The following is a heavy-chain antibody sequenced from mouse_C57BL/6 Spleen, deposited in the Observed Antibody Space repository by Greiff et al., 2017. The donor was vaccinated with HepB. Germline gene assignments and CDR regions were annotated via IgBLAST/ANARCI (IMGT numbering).Heavy chain of an antibody. CDR2: IYWDDDK. J-gene: IGHJ3*01. Sequence: QVTLKESGPGILQSSQTLSLTCSFSGFSLSTSGMGVSWIRQPSGKGLEWLAHIYWDDDKRYNPSLKSRLTISKDTSRNQVFLKITSVDTADTATYYCARSDSSGYWFAYWGQGTLVTVSA. V-gene: IGHV8-12*01. D-gene: IGHD3-2*02. CDR1: GFSLSTSGMG. CDR3: ARSDSSGYWFAY.